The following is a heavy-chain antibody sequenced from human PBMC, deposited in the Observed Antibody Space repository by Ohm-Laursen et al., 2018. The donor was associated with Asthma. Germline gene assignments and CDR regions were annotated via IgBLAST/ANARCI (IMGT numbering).Heavy chain of an antibody. Sequence: SLRLSCAASGFTFSNYAMSWVRQGPGKGLEWVSVISGTGGRTYLADSVKGRFTMSRDNSKNTLSLQMNSLRAEDTAVYYCARAARLRFLEWLFDPWGQGTLVTVSS. CDR1: GFTFSNYA. V-gene: IGHV3-23*01. D-gene: IGHD3-3*01. CDR3: ARAARLRFLEWLFDP. J-gene: IGHJ5*02. CDR2: ISGTGGRT.